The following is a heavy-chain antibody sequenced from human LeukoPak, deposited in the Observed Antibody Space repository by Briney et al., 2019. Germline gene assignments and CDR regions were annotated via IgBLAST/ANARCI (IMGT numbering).Heavy chain of an antibody. Sequence: SETLSLTCAVYGWSFTDYYWNWIRQPPGMGLEWIGEVNARVDTNYNPSLKSRVTISVDTSKNQFSLRFTSMIAADTAVYYCARGQVPAARGYNWFDPWGQGTLVTVSS. CDR2: VNARVDT. CDR1: GWSFTDYY. V-gene: IGHV4-34*01. D-gene: IGHD2-2*01. CDR3: ARGQVPAARGYNWFDP. J-gene: IGHJ5*02.